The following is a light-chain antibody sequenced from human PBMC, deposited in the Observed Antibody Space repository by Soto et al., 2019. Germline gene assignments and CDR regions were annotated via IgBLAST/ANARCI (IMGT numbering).Light chain of an antibody. J-gene: IGLJ1*01. CDR1: SSDVGGYNH. V-gene: IGLV2-14*01. CDR3: SSYTSSSTLNV. CDR2: DVS. Sequence: QSALTQPASVSGSPGQSITISCTGTSSDVGGYNHVSWYQQHPGKAPKLMIYDVSNRPSGVSNRFSGSKSGNTASLTISGLQAEAEADYYCSSYTSSSTLNVFGTGTKLTVL.